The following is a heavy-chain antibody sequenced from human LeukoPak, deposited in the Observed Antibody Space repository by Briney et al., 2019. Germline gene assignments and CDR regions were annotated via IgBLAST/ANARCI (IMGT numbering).Heavy chain of an antibody. CDR3: ARDVFLGAVAGRRADY. V-gene: IGHV1-69*06. CDR1: EGTFNNYA. J-gene: IGHJ4*02. CDR2: FIPIVGTA. Sequence: HGASVKVSCKTPEGTFNNYAITWVRPAAGQGLEWMGVFIPIVGTANYAQKFQGRVTITADKSTSTGFLELSTLTSADTAIYYCARDVFLGAVAGRRADYWGQGTLVTVSS. D-gene: IGHD6-19*01.